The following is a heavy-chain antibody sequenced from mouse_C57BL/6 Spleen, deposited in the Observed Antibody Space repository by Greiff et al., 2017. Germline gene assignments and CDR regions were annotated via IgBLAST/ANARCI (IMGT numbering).Heavy chain of an antibody. CDR3: ARAITTVPYYFDY. CDR1: GYTFTSYW. CDR2: IHPNSGST. V-gene: IGHV1-64*01. Sequence: VQLQESGAELVKPGASVKLSCKASGYTFTSYWMHWVKQRPGQGLEWIGMIHPNSGSTNYNEKFKSKATLTVDKSSSTAYMQLSSLTSEDSAVYYCARAITTVPYYFDYWGQGTTLTVSS. J-gene: IGHJ2*01. D-gene: IGHD1-1*01.